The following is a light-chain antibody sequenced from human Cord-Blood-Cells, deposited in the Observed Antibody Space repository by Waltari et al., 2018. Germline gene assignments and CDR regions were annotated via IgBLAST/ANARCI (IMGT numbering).Light chain of an antibody. CDR2: EGS. J-gene: IGLJ1*01. Sequence: QSALTQPASVSGSPGQSITIPCTGTSRDFGSYNLVSWYQQHPGKAPKLMIYEGSKRPSGVSNRFSGSKSGNTASRTISGLQAEDEADYYCCSYAGSSYVFGTGTKVTVL. CDR1: SRDFGSYNL. V-gene: IGLV2-23*01. CDR3: CSYAGSSYV.